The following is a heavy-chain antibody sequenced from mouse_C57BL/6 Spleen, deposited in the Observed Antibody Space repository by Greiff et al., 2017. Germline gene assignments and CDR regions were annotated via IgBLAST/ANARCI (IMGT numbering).Heavy chain of an antibody. CDR3: ARGPGDYDVWYFDV. V-gene: IGHV1-64*01. Sequence: QVHVKQPGAELVKPGASVKLSCKASGYTFTSYWMHWVKQRPGQGLEWIGMIHPNSGSTNYNEKFKSKATLTVDKSSSTAYMQLSSLTSEDSAVYYCARGPGDYDVWYFDVWGTGTTVTVSS. J-gene: IGHJ1*03. CDR2: IHPNSGST. D-gene: IGHD2-4*01. CDR1: GYTFTSYW.